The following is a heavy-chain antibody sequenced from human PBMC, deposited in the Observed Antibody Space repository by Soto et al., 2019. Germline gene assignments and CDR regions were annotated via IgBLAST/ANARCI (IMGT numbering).Heavy chain of an antibody. CDR1: GFTFSSYG. V-gene: IGHV3-30*18. J-gene: IGHJ4*02. D-gene: IGHD5-12*01. CDR2: ISYDGSNK. Sequence: GGSLRLSCAASGFTFSSYGMHWVRQAPGKGLEWVAVISYDGSNKYYADSVKGRFTISRDNSKNTMYLQMNSPRAEDRAVYYCAKDGDGYNPPTDYWGQGTLVTVSS. CDR3: AKDGDGYNPPTDY.